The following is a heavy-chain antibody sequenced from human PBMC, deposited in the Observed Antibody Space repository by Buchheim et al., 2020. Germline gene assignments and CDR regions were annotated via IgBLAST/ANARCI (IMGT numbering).Heavy chain of an antibody. D-gene: IGHD6-19*01. CDR1: GFTFGTYW. J-gene: IGHJ4*02. V-gene: IGHV3-7*01. CDR2: IKQDAGEI. CDR3: VKGDDTNGWIFDS. Sequence: EVQLVESGGGLVQPGGSLRLSCVASGFTFGTYWMSWVRQAPGKGLEWVANIKQDAGEIYYVDSVKGRLTISRDNAKSSLYLQMNSLRAEDAAVYYCVKGDDTNGWIFDSWDQGTL.